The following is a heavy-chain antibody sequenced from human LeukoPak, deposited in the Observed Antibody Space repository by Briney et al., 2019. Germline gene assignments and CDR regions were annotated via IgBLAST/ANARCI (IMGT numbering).Heavy chain of an antibody. V-gene: IGHV3-74*01. CDR1: GFTFSSYW. CDR3: ARGNPRGTVVKEFLGLDY. D-gene: IGHD4-23*01. J-gene: IGHJ4*02. Sequence: PGGSLKLSCAASGFTFSSYWMHWVRQAPGKGLVWVSRINSDGSSTSYADSVKGRFTISRDNAKNTLYLQMNSLRAEDTAVYYCARGNPRGTVVKEFLGLDYWGQGTLVTVSS. CDR2: INSDGSST.